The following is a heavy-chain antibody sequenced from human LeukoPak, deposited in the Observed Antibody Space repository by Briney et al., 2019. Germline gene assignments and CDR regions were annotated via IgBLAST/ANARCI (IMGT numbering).Heavy chain of an antibody. CDR1: GYSINNYW. J-gene: IGHJ4*02. CDR2: IYPADSDI. CDR3: ARQGHPDY. V-gene: IGHV5-51*01. Sequence: GESLKISCKGSGYSINNYWIGWGRQMPGKGLEWMGIIYPADSDIRYSPSFQGQVTISADKSISTAYLQWSSLKASDTAMYYCARQGHPDYWGQGTLVTVSS.